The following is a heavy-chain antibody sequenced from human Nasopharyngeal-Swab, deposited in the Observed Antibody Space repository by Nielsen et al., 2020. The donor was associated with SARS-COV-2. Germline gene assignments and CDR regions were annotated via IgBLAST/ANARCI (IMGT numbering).Heavy chain of an antibody. CDR2: FDPEDGET. J-gene: IGHJ5*02. Sequence: WVRQAPGQGLEWMGGFDPEDGETIYAQKFQDRVTMTEDTSTDTAYMELSSLRSEDTAVYYCATGQQWLVQWFDPWGQGTLVTVSS. CDR3: ATGQQWLVQWFDP. V-gene: IGHV1-24*01. D-gene: IGHD6-19*01.